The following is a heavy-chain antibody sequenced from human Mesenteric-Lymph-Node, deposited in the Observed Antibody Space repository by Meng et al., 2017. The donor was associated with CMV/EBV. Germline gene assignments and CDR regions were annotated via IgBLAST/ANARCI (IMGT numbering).Heavy chain of an antibody. CDR1: GGSISSTTYY. J-gene: IGHJ6*02. D-gene: IGHD5-18*01. CDR3: ARDQGDTAMVRGYYYGMDV. V-gene: IGHV4-39*07. Sequence: SETLSLTCTVSGGSISSTTYYWGWIRQPPGKGLEWIGSIYYGGSTYYTPSLKSRVTISVDTSKNQFSLKLSSVTAADTAVYYCARDQGDTAMVRGYYYGMDVWGQGTTVTVSS. CDR2: IYYGGST.